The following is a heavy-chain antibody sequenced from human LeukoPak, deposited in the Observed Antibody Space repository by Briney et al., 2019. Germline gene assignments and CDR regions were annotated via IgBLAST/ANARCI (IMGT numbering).Heavy chain of an antibody. CDR3: ARDMTTVTYAFDI. D-gene: IGHD4-11*01. J-gene: IGHJ3*02. CDR1: GGSISSGGYY. CDR2: IYYSGST. Sequence: PSETLSLTCTVSGGSISSGGYYWSWIRQHPGKGLEWIGYIYYSGSTYYNPSLKSRVTISVDTSKNQFSLKLSSVTAADTAVYYCARDMTTVTYAFDIWGQGTMVTVSS. V-gene: IGHV4-31*03.